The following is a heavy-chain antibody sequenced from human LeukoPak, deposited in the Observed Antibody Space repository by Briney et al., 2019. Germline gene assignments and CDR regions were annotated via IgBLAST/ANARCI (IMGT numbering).Heavy chain of an antibody. D-gene: IGHD1-14*01. Sequence: GGSLRLPCTASGLTFSTSGFNWVRQAPGKGLEWVASIGPTGSDRYHADSIKGRFTISRDNANNFLYLQMNNLRAEDTAVYYCATETNGRHYDYWGQGTLLTVSS. V-gene: IGHV3-21*06. CDR2: IGPTGSDR. CDR3: ATETNGRHYDY. CDR1: GLTFSTSG. J-gene: IGHJ4*02.